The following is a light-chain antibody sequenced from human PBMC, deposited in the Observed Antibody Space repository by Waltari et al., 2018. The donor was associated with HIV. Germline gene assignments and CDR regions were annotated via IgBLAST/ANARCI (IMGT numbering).Light chain of an antibody. J-gene: IGKJ1*01. CDR1: QSISAK. CDR2: EAA. CDR3: QHYQTYPWT. Sequence: EIVMTQSPPTLSVSPGQRVTLSCRASQSISAKVAWYQQRPGQAPRLLIYEAATRPTGIPARFSGSGSGTEFTLTISSLQSEDFATYYCQHYQTYPWTFGQGTKVEIK. V-gene: IGKV3-15*01.